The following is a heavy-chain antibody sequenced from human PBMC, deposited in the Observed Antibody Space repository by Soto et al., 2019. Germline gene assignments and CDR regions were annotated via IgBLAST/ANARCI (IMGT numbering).Heavy chain of an antibody. CDR3: ARYLARVMTVAAY. CDR1: GYTFTSYY. CDR2: INPSGGST. Sequence: GASVKVSCKASGYTFTSYYMHWVRQAPGQGLEWMGIINPSGGSTSYAQKFQGRVTMTRDTSTSTVYMELRSLRSDDTAVYYCARYLARVMTVAAYWGQGTLVTVSS. V-gene: IGHV1-46*01. J-gene: IGHJ4*02. D-gene: IGHD2-15*01.